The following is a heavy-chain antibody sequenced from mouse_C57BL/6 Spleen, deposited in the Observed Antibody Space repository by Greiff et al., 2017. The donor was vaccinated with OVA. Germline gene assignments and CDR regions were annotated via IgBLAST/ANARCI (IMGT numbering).Heavy chain of an antibody. CDR1: GYTFTGYW. D-gene: IGHD1-1*01. J-gene: IGHJ2*02. CDR3: ASSGITSVAFDY. V-gene: IGHV1-9*01. Sequence: QVQLQQSGAELMKPGASVKLSCKASGYTFTGYWIEWVKQRPGHGLEWIGEILPGSGSTNYNEKFKGKATFTVDKSSNTAYMQLSSLTSDDSAIYYCASSGITSVAFDYWGQGTSLTVSS. CDR2: ILPGSGST.